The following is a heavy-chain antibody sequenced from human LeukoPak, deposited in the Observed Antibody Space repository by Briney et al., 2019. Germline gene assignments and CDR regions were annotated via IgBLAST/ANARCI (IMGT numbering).Heavy chain of an antibody. CDR3: ARDGGDYNTYYFDY. Sequence: GRSLRLSCAASGFTFSSYDMHWVRQAPGKGLEWVAVIWYDGSNKYYADSVKGRFTISRDNSKNTLYLQMNSLRAEDTAVYYCARDGGDYNTYYFDYWGQGTLVTVSS. CDR2: IWYDGSNK. D-gene: IGHD4-17*01. CDR1: GFTFSSYD. V-gene: IGHV3-33*01. J-gene: IGHJ4*02.